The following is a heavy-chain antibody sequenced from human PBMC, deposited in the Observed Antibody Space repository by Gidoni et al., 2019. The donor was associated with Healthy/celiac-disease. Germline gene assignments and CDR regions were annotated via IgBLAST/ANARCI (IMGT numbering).Heavy chain of an antibody. CDR1: GFTFSSSR. CDR3: AKATTLPGHYYYYYGMDV. CDR2: ISYGGSNK. Sequence: QVQLVESGGGVVQPGRSLRPRCAASGFTFSSSRMHWVRQAPGKGLEWVAVISYGGSNKYYADSVKGRFTISRDNSKNTLYLQMNSLRAEDTAVYYCAKATTLPGHYYYYYGMDVWGQGTTVTVSS. D-gene: IGHD2-15*01. J-gene: IGHJ6*02. V-gene: IGHV3-30*18.